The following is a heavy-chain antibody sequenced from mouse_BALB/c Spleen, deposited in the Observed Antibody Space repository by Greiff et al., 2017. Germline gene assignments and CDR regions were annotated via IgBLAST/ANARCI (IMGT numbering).Heavy chain of an antibody. J-gene: IGHJ2*01. CDR2: ISSGGST. V-gene: IGHV5-6-5*01. Sequence: VQLKESGGGLVKPGGSLKLSCAASGFTFSSYAMSWVRQTPEKRLEWVASISSGGSTYYPDSVKGRFTISRDNARNILYLQMSSLRSEDTAMYYCARFTSYGSPFDYWGQGTTLTVSS. CDR1: GFTFSSYA. CDR3: ARFTSYGSPFDY. D-gene: IGHD1-1*01.